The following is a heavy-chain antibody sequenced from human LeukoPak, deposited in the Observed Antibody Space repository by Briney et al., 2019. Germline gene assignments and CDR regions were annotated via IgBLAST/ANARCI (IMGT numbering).Heavy chain of an antibody. J-gene: IGHJ5*02. CDR3: AKGNRQWLNLNWFDP. CDR1: GFTFDDYA. V-gene: IGHV3-9*03. D-gene: IGHD6-19*01. Sequence: GRSLRLSCAASGFTFDDYAMHWVRHAPGKGLEWVSGISWNSGSIGYADSVKGRFTISRDNAKNYLYLQMNSLRAEDMALYYCAKGNRQWLNLNWFDPWGQGTLVTVSS. CDR2: ISWNSGSI.